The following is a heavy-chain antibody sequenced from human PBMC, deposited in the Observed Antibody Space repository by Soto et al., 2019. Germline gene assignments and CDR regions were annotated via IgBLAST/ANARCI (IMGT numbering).Heavy chain of an antibody. CDR1: GGTFSSYT. J-gene: IGHJ6*03. CDR3: ASIRIAARPHYYYYYMDV. CDR2: IIPIVGIA. Sequence: QVQLVQSGAEVKKPGSSVKVSCKASGGTFSSYTISWVXXXXXXXXXXXXXIIPIVGIANYAQKFQGRVTITADKSTSTAYMELSSLRSEDTAVYYXASIRIAARPHYYYYYMDVWGKGTTVTISS. D-gene: IGHD6-6*01. V-gene: IGHV1-69*02.